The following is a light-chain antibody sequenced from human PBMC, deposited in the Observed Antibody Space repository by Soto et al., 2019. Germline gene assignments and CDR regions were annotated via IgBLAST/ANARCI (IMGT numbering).Light chain of an antibody. J-gene: IGKJ2*01. CDR2: AAS. CDR1: QGISNY. V-gene: IGKV1-27*01. Sequence: DIQMTQSPSSLSESVGDRVTITCRASQGISNYLAWYQQKPGKVPKLLIYAASTLQSGVPSRFSGSGSGTDFILTISSLQPEDVATYCCQKYNSAPHTFGQGTKLMIK. CDR3: QKYNSAPHT.